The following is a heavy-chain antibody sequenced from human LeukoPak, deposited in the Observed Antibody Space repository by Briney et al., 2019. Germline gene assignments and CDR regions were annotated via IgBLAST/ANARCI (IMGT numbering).Heavy chain of an antibody. Sequence: SVKVSCKASGYTFTSYAISWVRQAPGQGLEWMGGIIPIFGTANYAQKFQGRVTITADESTSTAYMELSSLRSEDTAVYYCARVIVGATLDYWGQGTLVTVSS. J-gene: IGHJ4*02. CDR2: IIPIFGTA. CDR1: GYTFTSYA. D-gene: IGHD1-26*01. V-gene: IGHV1-69*13. CDR3: ARVIVGATLDY.